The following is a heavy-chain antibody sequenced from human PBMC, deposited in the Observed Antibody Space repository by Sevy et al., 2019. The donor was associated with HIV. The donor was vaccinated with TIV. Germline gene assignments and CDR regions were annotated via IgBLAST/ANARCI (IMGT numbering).Heavy chain of an antibody. CDR3: VRQFAS. CDR2: ISSSGSTM. V-gene: IGHV3-11*01. J-gene: IGHJ5*01. Sequence: GGSLTLSCAASGFTFSEHLMNWIRHVPGKGLEWVSYISSSGSTMYYADSVKGRFTISRDSAKNSLYLQMNTLRAEDTAVYYCVRQFASWGQGTLVTVSS. CDR1: GFTFSEHL.